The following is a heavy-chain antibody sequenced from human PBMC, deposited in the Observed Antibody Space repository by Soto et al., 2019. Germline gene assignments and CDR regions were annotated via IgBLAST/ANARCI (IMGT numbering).Heavy chain of an antibody. Sequence: GGSLRLSCAASGFTFSSYGMHWVRQAPGKGLEWVAVIWYDGSNKYYADSVKGRFTISRDNSKDTLYLQMNSLRAEDTAVYYCARELGGDCYFDYWGQGTLVTVSS. D-gene: IGHD2-21*02. CDR1: GFTFSSYG. V-gene: IGHV3-33*01. CDR2: IWYDGSNK. CDR3: ARELGGDCYFDY. J-gene: IGHJ4*02.